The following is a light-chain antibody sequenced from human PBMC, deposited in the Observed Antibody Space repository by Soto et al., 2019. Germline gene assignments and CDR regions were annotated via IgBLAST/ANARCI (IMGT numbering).Light chain of an antibody. Sequence: VTPAPATLSVSPGEGVTLACRASQSFSSNVAWYQQKPGQAPRLLIYATSTRVTGIPARFSGSGSGTEFTLTISSLQSEDFAVYYCQQYYNWPLTFGGGTKVDIK. CDR1: QSFSSN. CDR2: ATS. CDR3: QQYYNWPLT. J-gene: IGKJ4*01. V-gene: IGKV3-15*01.